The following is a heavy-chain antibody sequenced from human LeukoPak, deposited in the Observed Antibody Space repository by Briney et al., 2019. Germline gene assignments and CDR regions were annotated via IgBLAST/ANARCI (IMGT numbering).Heavy chain of an antibody. D-gene: IGHD5-12*01. CDR2: INPNSGGT. CDR1: GYTFTGYY. V-gene: IGHV1-2*02. J-gene: IGHJ5*02. Sequence: ASVKFSCKASGYTFTGYYMHWVRQAPGQGLEWMGWINPNSGGTNYAQKFQGRVTMTRDTSISTAYMELSRLRSDDTAVYYCAAEYSGYVNWFDPWGQGTLVTVSS. CDR3: AAEYSGYVNWFDP.